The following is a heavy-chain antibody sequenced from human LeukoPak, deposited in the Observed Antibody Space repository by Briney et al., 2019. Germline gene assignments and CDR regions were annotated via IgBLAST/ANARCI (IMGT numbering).Heavy chain of an antibody. D-gene: IGHD3-22*01. CDR1: GGSISSGGYY. CDR2: IYYSGST. CDR3: ATTKRIYEALYYFDY. Sequence: SETLSLTCTVSGGSISSGGYYWSWIRQHPGKGLEWIGYIYYSGSTYYNPSLKSRVTISVDTSKNQFSLKLSSVTAADTAVYYCATTKRIYEALYYFDYWGQGTLVTVSS. J-gene: IGHJ4*02. V-gene: IGHV4-31*03.